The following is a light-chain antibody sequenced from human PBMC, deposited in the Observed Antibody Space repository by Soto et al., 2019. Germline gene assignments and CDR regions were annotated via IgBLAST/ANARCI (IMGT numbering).Light chain of an antibody. CDR1: QSVSSDY. Sequence: EIVLTQSPGTLSLSPGERATLSCRASQSVSSDYLAWYQQKPGQAPMLLIYSASSRATGIPDRFSGSGSGTDFTLTISRLEPEDFAVYYCQQYGSSLYTFGQGTKLEIK. J-gene: IGKJ2*01. V-gene: IGKV3-20*01. CDR3: QQYGSSLYT. CDR2: SAS.